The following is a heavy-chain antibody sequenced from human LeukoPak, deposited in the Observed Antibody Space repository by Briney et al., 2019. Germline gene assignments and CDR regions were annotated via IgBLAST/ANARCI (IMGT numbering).Heavy chain of an antibody. J-gene: IGHJ4*02. Sequence: GASVKVSCKASGYTFTSYGISWVRQAPGQGLEWMGWISAYNGNTNYAQKLQGRVTITTDTSTSTAYMELRSLRSDDTAVYYCAREYSSGWYLYYFDYWGQGTLVTVSS. D-gene: IGHD6-19*01. CDR2: ISAYNGNT. CDR1: GYTFTSYG. CDR3: AREYSSGWYLYYFDY. V-gene: IGHV1-18*01.